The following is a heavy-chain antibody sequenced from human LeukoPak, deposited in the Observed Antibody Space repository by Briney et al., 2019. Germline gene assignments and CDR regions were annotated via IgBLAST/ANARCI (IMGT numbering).Heavy chain of an antibody. CDR1: GSTFSSYE. V-gene: IGHV3-48*03. CDR2: ISSSGSSI. Sequence: GGSLRLSCAASGSTFSSYEMNWVRQAPGEGLEWVSYISSSGSSIYYADSVKGRFTISRDNAKNSLYLQMNSLRAEDTAVYYCAKTPGYLAPRCHFDYWGQGTLVTVSS. J-gene: IGHJ4*02. D-gene: IGHD6-13*01. CDR3: AKTPGYLAPRCHFDY.